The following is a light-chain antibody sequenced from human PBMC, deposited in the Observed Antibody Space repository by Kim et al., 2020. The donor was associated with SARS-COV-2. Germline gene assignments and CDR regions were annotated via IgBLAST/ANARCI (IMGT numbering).Light chain of an antibody. Sequence: AIQLTQSPSSLSASVGDRVTITCRASQGFTNAVAWYQQKAGKAPKFLIYDGSTLESGVPSRFSGSGSGTDFTLTISSLQPEDSATYYCLQHNNYLFTFGPGTKVDIK. J-gene: IGKJ3*01. CDR3: LQHNNYLFT. CDR1: QGFTNA. CDR2: DGS. V-gene: IGKV1D-13*01.